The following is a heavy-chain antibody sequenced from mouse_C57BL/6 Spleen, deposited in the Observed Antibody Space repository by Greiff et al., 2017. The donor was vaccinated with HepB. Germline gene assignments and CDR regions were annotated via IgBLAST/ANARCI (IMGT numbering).Heavy chain of an antibody. Sequence: QVQLQQPGAELVKPGASVKMSCKASGYTFTSYWITWVKQRPGQGLEWIGDIYPGSGSTNYNEKFKSKATLTVDTSSSTAYMQLSSLTSEDSAVYYCASIQLRPYYFDYWGQGTTLTVSS. D-gene: IGHD3-2*02. CDR1: GYTFTSYW. CDR3: ASIQLRPYYFDY. CDR2: IYPGSGST. J-gene: IGHJ2*01. V-gene: IGHV1-55*01.